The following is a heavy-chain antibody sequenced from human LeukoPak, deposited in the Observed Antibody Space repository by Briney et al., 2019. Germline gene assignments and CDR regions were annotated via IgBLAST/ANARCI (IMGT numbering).Heavy chain of an antibody. V-gene: IGHV4-59*08. CDR1: GGSISSYY. Sequence: SETLSLTCTVSGGSISSYYWSWIRQPPGKGLEWIGYIYYSGSTNYNPSLKSRVTISVDTSKNQFSLKLSSVTAADTAVYYCARLRGYSFSYYFDYWGQGTLVTVSS. J-gene: IGHJ4*02. CDR2: IYYSGST. CDR3: ARLRGYSFSYYFDY. D-gene: IGHD5-18*01.